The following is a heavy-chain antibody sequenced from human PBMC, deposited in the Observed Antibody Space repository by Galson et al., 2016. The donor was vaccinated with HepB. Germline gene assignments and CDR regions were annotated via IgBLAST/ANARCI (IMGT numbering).Heavy chain of an antibody. J-gene: IGHJ3*01. Sequence: CAISGDSVSSNSVAWNWIRQSPSRGLEWLGRTYKNYATSVKSRITINSDTSKNQFSLHLNSVTPDDTAVYYCARGIWNSFAVWGQGTVVTVSS. CDR3: ARGIWNSFAV. CDR2: TYK. CDR1: GDSVSSNSVA. V-gene: IGHV6-1*01. D-gene: IGHD2-15*01.